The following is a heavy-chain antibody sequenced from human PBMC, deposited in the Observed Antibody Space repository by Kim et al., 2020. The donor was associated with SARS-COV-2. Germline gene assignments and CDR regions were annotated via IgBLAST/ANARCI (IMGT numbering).Heavy chain of an antibody. V-gene: IGHV1-69*13. J-gene: IGHJ2*01. D-gene: IGHD1-26*01. Sequence: SVKVSCKASGGTFSSYAISWVRQAPGQGLEWMGGIIPIFGTANYAQKFQGRVTITADESTSTAYMELSSLRSEDTAVYYCARVRIGRGSKGMRNWYFDLWGRGTLVTVSS. CDR2: IIPIFGTA. CDR1: GGTFSSYA. CDR3: ARVRIGRGSKGMRNWYFDL.